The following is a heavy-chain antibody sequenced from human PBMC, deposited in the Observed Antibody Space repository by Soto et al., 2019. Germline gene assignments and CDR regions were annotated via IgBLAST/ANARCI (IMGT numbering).Heavy chain of an antibody. D-gene: IGHD5-18*01. V-gene: IGHV4-59*01. CDR2: VFYGGNT. CDR1: GVSISNYY. Sequence: PSETLSLTCSVSGVSISNYYWTWIRQSPGKGLEWIGYVFYGGNTNYNPSLKSRVTISVDRSKSQFSLMLSSVTAADTAVYYRARGMRGGYSYSLDVWGQGTTVTVSS. J-gene: IGHJ6*02. CDR3: ARGMRGGYSYSLDV.